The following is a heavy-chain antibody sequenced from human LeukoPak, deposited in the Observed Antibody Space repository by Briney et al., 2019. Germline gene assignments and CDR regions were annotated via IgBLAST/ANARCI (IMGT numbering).Heavy chain of an antibody. CDR1: GYTFTSYG. J-gene: IGHJ4*02. CDR3: AISSSWYRGFDY. CDR2: INPNSGGT. D-gene: IGHD6-13*01. Sequence: GASVKVSCKASGYTFTSYGISWVRQAPGQGLEWMGWINPNSGGTNYAQKFQGRVTMTRDTSISTAYMELSRLRSDDTAVYYCAISSSWYRGFDYWGQGTLVTVSS. V-gene: IGHV1-2*02.